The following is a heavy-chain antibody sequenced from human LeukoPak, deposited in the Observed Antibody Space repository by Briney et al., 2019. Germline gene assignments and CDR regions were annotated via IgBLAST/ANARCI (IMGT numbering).Heavy chain of an antibody. J-gene: IGHJ4*02. CDR3: AKAGKVSGYRDPFVY. CDR2: ISASGYTT. Sequence: GGTLRLSCAASGFTFSSYDMSWVRQAPGKGLEWVSRISASGYTTYYADSVKGRFTLSRDNSKNTLYLQMNSLRAEDTALYYCAKAGKVSGYRDPFVYWGQGTLVTVSS. CDR1: GFTFSSYD. V-gene: IGHV3-23*01. D-gene: IGHD3-22*01.